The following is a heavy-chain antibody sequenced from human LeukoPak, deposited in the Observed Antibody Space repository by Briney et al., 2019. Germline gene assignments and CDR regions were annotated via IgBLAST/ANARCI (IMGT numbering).Heavy chain of an antibody. CDR3: ARDPYGDYAWGGAFDI. V-gene: IGHV1-2*02. D-gene: IGHD4-17*01. Sequence: ASVKVSCKASGYTFTGYYMHWVRQAPGQGLEWMGWINPNSGGTNYAQKFQGRVTMTRDTSISTAYMELSRLRSDDTAVYYCARDPYGDYAWGGAFDIWGQGTMVTVSS. CDR1: GYTFTGYY. CDR2: INPNSGGT. J-gene: IGHJ3*02.